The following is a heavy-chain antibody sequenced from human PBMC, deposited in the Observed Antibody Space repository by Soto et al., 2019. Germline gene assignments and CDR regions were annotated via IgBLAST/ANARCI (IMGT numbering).Heavy chain of an antibody. J-gene: IGHJ6*02. CDR2: ISYDGSNK. CDR1: GFTFSSYA. Sequence: GGSLRLSCAASGFTFSSYAMHWVRQAPGKGLEWVAVISYDGSNKYYADSVKGRLTISRENSKNTLYLQMNSLRAEDTAVYYCARDGYCSGGSCYPNYYYYGMDVWGQGTTVTVSS. D-gene: IGHD2-15*01. CDR3: ARDGYCSGGSCYPNYYYYGMDV. V-gene: IGHV3-30-3*01.